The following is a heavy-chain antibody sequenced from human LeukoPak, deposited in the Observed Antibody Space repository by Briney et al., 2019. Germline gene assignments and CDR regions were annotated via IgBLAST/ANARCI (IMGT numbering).Heavy chain of an antibody. V-gene: IGHV3-33*01. D-gene: IGHD2-2*02. CDR3: ARDRYCSSTSCYMGAFDI. J-gene: IGHJ3*02. CDR2: IWYDGSNK. CDR1: GFTFSSYG. Sequence: GGSLRLSCAASGFTFSSYGMHWVRQAPGKGLEWVAVIWYDGSNKYYADSVKGRFTISRDNSKNTLYPQMNSLRAEDTAVYYCARDRYCSSTSCYMGAFDIWGQGTMVTVSS.